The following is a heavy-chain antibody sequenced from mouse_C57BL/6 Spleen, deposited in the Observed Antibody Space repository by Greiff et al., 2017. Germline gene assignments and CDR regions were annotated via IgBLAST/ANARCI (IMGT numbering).Heavy chain of an antibody. CDR3: ARYDYLYYFDY. D-gene: IGHD2-4*01. J-gene: IGHJ2*01. CDR2: ISGGGGNT. CDR1: GFTFSSYT. V-gene: IGHV5-9*01. Sequence: EVKVVESGGGLVKPGGSLKLSCAASGFTFSSYTMSWVRQTPEKRLEWVATISGGGGNTYYPDSVKGRFTISRDNAKNTLYLQMSSLRSEDTALYYCARYDYLYYFDYWGQGTTLTVSS.